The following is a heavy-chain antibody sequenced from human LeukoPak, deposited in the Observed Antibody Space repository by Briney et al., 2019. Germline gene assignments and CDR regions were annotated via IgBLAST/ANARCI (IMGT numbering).Heavy chain of an antibody. D-gene: IGHD2-2*02. Sequence: GGSLRLSCAASGFTFNSYAMSWVRQAPGKGLEWVSAIGGSGSSTYYTDSVKGRFTISRDNSKNTLYLQMNSLRAEDTAVYYCAKDPYCSSTSCYSKGYEDYWGQGTLVTVSS. V-gene: IGHV3-23*01. CDR3: AKDPYCSSTSCYSKGYEDY. CDR1: GFTFNSYA. J-gene: IGHJ4*02. CDR2: IGGSGSST.